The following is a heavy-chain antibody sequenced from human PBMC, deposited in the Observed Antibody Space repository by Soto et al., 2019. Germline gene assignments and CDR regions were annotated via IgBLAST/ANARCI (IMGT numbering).Heavy chain of an antibody. Sequence: SETLSLTCTVSGGSISSGGYYWSWIRQHPGKGLEWIGYIYYSGSTYYNPSLKSRVTISVDTSKNQFSLKLSSVTAADTAVYYCAREVGITGTKAGFDPWGQGTLVTVSS. CDR2: IYYSGST. J-gene: IGHJ5*02. V-gene: IGHV4-31*03. CDR1: GGSISSGGYY. CDR3: AREVGITGTKAGFDP. D-gene: IGHD1-7*01.